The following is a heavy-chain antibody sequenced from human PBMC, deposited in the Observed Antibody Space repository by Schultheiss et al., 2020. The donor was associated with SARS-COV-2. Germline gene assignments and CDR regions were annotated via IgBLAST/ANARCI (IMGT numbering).Heavy chain of an antibody. J-gene: IGHJ5*02. V-gene: IGHV3-9*01. CDR3: ARVPP. Sequence: GGSLRLSCAASGFTFDDYAMHWVRQAPGKGLEWVSGISWNSGSIGYADSVKGRFTISRDNSKNTLYLQMNSLRAEDTAVYYCARVPPWGQGTLVTVSS. CDR2: ISWNSGSI. CDR1: GFTFDDYA.